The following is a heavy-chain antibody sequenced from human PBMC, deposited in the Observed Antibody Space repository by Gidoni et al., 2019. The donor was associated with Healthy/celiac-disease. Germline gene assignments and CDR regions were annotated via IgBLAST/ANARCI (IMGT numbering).Heavy chain of an antibody. D-gene: IGHD4-4*01. CDR2: IKPNSGGT. V-gene: IGHV1-2*02. CDR3: ARDTVTTVDYYYGMDV. CDR1: GYTFTGYY. J-gene: IGHJ6*02. Sequence: QVQLVQSGAEVKKPGASVKVSCKASGYTFTGYYMHWGRQAPGQGLEWMGWIKPNSGGTNYTQKFQGRVTMTRDTSISTAYMELSRLRSDDTAVYYCARDTVTTVDYYYGMDVWGQGTTVTVSS.